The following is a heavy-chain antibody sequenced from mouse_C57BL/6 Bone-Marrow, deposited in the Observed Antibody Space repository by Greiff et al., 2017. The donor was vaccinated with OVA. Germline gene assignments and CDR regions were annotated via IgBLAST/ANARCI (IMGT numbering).Heavy chain of an antibody. CDR2: IDPSDSYT. Sequence: QVQLQQPGAELVKPGASVKLSCKASGYTFTSYWMQWVKQRPGQGLEWIGEIDPSDSYTNYNQKFKGKATLTVDTSSSTAYMQLSSLTSEDSAVYYCARGYYEYDDYFDYWGQGTTLTVSS. D-gene: IGHD2-4*01. J-gene: IGHJ2*01. CDR1: GYTFTSYW. V-gene: IGHV1-50*01. CDR3: ARGYYEYDDYFDY.